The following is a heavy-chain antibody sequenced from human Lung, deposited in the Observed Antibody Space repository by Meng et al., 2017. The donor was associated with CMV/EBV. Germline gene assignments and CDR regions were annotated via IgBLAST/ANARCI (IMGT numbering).Heavy chain of an antibody. D-gene: IGHD5-18*01. CDR2: INHSGGT. CDR1: GGSFSGYY. Sequence: SXTXXLTCAVYGGSFSGYYWSWIRQPPGKGLEWIGEINHSGGTNFNPYLKRRVTISVDTSKNQFPLKLSSVTAADTAVYYCAENSYGYGRWGQGTLVTVSS. V-gene: IGHV4-34*01. CDR3: AENSYGYGR. J-gene: IGHJ4*02.